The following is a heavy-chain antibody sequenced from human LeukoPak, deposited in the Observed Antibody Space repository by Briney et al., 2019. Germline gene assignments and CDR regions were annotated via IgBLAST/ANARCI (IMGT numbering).Heavy chain of an antibody. J-gene: IGHJ4*02. CDR2: ISSSSSTI. D-gene: IGHD3-10*01. V-gene: IGHV3-48*01. Sequence: PGGSLRLSCAASGFTFSSYEMNWVRQAPGKGLEWVSYISSSSSTIYYADSVKGRFTISRDNAKNSLYLQMNSLRAEDTAVYYCARRFGDYFDYWGQGTLVTVSS. CDR1: GFTFSSYE. CDR3: ARRFGDYFDY.